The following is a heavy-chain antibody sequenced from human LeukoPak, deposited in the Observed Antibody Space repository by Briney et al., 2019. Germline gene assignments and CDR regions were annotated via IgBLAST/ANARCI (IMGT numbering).Heavy chain of an antibody. J-gene: IGHJ3*02. CDR1: GGSFSGYY. V-gene: IGHV4-34*01. D-gene: IGHD2-21*02. Sequence: SEALSLTCAVYGGSFSGYYWSWIRQPPGKGLEWIGEINHSGSTNYNPSLKSRVTISVDTSKNQFSLKLSSVTAADTAVYYCARRIVVVTANDAFDIWGQGTMVTVSS. CDR2: INHSGST. CDR3: ARRIVVVTANDAFDI.